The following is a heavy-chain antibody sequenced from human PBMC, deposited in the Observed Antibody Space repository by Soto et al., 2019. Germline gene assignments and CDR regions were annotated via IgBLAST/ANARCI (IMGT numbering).Heavy chain of an antibody. Sequence: QITLKESGPTLVKPTQTLTLTCTFSGFSLTTRGVGVGWIRQPPGKALECLALIYWDDDKRYSPSLQSRLSIXKXTXXHPVVLTMPNVDPVDTATYYCAHIPNYYQYDWFDPWGQGTLVSVSS. J-gene: IGHJ5*02. CDR3: AHIPNYYQYDWFDP. V-gene: IGHV2-5*02. D-gene: IGHD3-16*01. CDR2: IYWDDDK. CDR1: GFSLTTRGVG.